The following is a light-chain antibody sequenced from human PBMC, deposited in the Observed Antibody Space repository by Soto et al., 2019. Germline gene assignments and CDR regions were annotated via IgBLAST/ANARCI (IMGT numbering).Light chain of an antibody. J-gene: IGLJ1*01. CDR1: SGHSRYA. V-gene: IGLV4-69*01. CDR2: VNSDGSH. CDR3: QTWGTGMRV. Sequence: QSVLTQSPSASASLGASVKLTCTLSSGHSRYAIAWHQQQPEKGPRYLMKVNSDGSHSKGDGIPDRFSGSSSGAERYLTISSLQSEDEADYYCQTWGTGMRVFGTGTKLTVL.